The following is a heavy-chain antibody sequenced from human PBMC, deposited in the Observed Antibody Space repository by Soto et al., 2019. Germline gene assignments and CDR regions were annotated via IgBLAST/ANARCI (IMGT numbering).Heavy chain of an antibody. CDR2: IYYSGST. V-gene: IGHV4-59*01. CDR3: AREGKDGYSYGTGFDY. CDR1: GGSISGYY. Sequence: XATLSLTCTVSGGSISGYYWSWIRQPPGKGLEWIGYIYYSGSTNYNPSLKSRVTISVDTSKNQFSLKLSSVTAADTAVYYCAREGKDGYSYGTGFDYWGQGTLVTVSS. D-gene: IGHD5-18*01. J-gene: IGHJ4*02.